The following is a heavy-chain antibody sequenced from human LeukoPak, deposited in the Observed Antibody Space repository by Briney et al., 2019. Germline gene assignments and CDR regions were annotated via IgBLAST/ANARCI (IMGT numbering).Heavy chain of an antibody. J-gene: IGHJ4*02. CDR1: GFNFGDYA. D-gene: IGHD1-26*01. V-gene: IGHV3-49*04. Sequence: GGSLRLFCTASGFNFGDYAMSWVRQAPGKGLGWVGFIRSKAYGGTTEYAASVKGRFTISRDDSKSIPYLQMNSLITEDTAVYYCTRGVGIFHYWAQGTRVSVSS. CDR3: TRGVGIFHY. CDR2: IRSKAYGGTT.